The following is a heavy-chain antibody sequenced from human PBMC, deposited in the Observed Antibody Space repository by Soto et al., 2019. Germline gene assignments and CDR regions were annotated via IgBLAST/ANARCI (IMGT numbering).Heavy chain of an antibody. D-gene: IGHD2-15*01. J-gene: IGHJ4*02. CDR3: ARVDLCSGGSCYFLVDY. CDR1: GYTFTSYG. V-gene: IGHV1-18*01. CDR2: ISAYNGNT. Sequence: ASVKGSCKASGYTFTSYGISWVRQAPGQGLEWMGWISAYNGNTNYAQKLQGRVTMTTDTSTSTAYMELRSLRSDDTAVYYCARVDLCSGGSCYFLVDYWGQGTLVTVSS.